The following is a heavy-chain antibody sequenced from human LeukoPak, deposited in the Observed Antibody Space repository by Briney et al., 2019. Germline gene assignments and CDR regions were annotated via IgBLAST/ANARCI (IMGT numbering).Heavy chain of an antibody. CDR3: ARLSKGRYFDYIFDK. J-gene: IGHJ4*02. CDR1: GGSVSSTEFY. V-gene: IGHV4-39*01. CDR2: IYYTGST. Sequence: PSETLSLTCTVSGGSVSSTEFYWGWIRQPPGKGLQWIGKIYYTGSTYYNPSLNSRVAMSVDTSQNQFSLKLASVTAADTAVYYCARLSKGRYFDYIFDKWGRGTLVTVCS. D-gene: IGHD3-9*01.